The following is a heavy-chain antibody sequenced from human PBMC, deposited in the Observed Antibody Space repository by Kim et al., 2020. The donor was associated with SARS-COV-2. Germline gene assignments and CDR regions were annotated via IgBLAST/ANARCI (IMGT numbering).Heavy chain of an antibody. D-gene: IGHD2-2*01. Sequence: GGSLRLSCAASGLIFHTYAMHWARHTPGKGLEYVSAISSNGFDTYYADSVRGRFTISRDNSKNTLFLQMGSLRPEDMGVYYCAREGRHCSGTACYVFDYWGQGTLVTVSS. J-gene: IGHJ4*02. CDR1: GLIFHTYA. CDR3: AREGRHCSGTACYVFDY. V-gene: IGHV3-64*02. CDR2: ISSNGFDT.